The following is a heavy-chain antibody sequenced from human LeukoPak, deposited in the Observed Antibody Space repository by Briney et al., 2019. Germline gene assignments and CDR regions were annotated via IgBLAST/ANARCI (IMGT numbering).Heavy chain of an antibody. J-gene: IGHJ3*02. Sequence: GGSLRLSCVASGFTFSSYSMNWVRQAPGKGLEWVSSISSSSSYIYYADSVKGRFTISRDNAKNSLYLQMNSLRAEDTAVYYCARVKITMVDAFDIWGQGTMVTVSS. V-gene: IGHV3-21*01. CDR1: GFTFSSYS. D-gene: IGHD3-10*01. CDR3: ARVKITMVDAFDI. CDR2: ISSSSSYI.